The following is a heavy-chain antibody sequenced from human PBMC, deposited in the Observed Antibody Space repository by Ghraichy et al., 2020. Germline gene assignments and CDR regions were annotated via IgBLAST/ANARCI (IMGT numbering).Heavy chain of an antibody. CDR1: GFTFSAAW. CDR3: TTTLRRLWYFDL. V-gene: IGHV3-15*01. CDR2: IKTETDGGTT. D-gene: IGHD3-16*01. J-gene: IGHJ2*01. Sequence: GESLNISCAASGFTFSAAWMSWVHQAPGKGLEWLGRIKTETDGGTTDYAAPVKDRLTISRDDSKNTLYLQMNSLKAEDTAKYYCTTTLRRLWYFDLWGRGTLVTVSS.